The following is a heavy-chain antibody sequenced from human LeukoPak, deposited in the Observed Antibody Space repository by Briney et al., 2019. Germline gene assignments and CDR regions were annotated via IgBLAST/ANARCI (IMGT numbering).Heavy chain of an antibody. V-gene: IGHV4-38-2*02. D-gene: IGHD3-3*01. CDR3: ARDYYDFWSGYSNWFDP. CDR2: IYHSGST. CDR1: GYSISSDYY. J-gene: IGHJ5*02. Sequence: SETLSLTCTVSGYSISSDYYWVWIRQPPGKGLEWIGSIYHSGSTYYNPSLKIRVTISVDTSKNQFSLKLSSVTAADTAVYYCARDYYDFWSGYSNWFDPWGQGTLVTVSS.